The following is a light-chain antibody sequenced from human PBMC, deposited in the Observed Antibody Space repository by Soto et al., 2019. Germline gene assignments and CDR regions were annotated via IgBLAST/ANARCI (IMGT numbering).Light chain of an antibody. V-gene: IGKV1-5*03. CDR1: QSISSW. J-gene: IGKJ1*01. CDR2: KAS. CDR3: QQYNSYPWP. Sequence: DIQMTQSPSTLSASVGDRVTITCRASQSISSWLAWYQQKPGKAPKLLIYKASTLESGVPSNFSGSGSGTEFTLTINSLQPEDFATNYCQQYNSYPWPFGQGTKVDVK.